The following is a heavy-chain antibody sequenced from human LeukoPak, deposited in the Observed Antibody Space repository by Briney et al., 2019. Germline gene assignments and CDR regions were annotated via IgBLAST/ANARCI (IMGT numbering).Heavy chain of an antibody. J-gene: IGHJ4*02. CDR3: ARGKRGKGLKTYYYDSSGYWPIDY. D-gene: IGHD3-22*01. CDR2: VNHSGST. CDR1: GGSFSGYY. V-gene: IGHV4-34*01. Sequence: SETLSLTCAVYGGSFSGYYWSWIRQPPGKGLEWIGEVNHSGSTNYNPSLKSRVTISVDTSKNQFSLKLSSVTAADTAVYYCARGKRGKGLKTYYYDSSGYWPIDYWGQGTLVTVSS.